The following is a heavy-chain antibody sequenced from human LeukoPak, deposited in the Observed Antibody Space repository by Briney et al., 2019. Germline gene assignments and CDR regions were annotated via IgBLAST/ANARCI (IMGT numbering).Heavy chain of an antibody. CDR1: GFTFSTYA. CDR3: AGDHYYHASRGYLSFLKRGDYFDY. CDR2: ISYDGSSK. V-gene: IGHV3-30*04. Sequence: GGSLRLSCAASGFTFSTYAMHWVRQAPGKGLEWVAVISYDGSSKYYADSVKGRFTISRDISKNTLYLQMNSLRAEDTAVYYCAGDHYYHASRGYLSFLKRGDYFDYWGQGTLVTVSS. J-gene: IGHJ4*02. D-gene: IGHD3-22*01.